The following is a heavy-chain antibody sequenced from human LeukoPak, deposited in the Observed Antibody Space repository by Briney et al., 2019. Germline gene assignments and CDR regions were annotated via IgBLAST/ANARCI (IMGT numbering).Heavy chain of an antibody. V-gene: IGHV3-7*01. Sequence: GGSLRLSCVGSGLSLGNYWMDWVRQAPGKGLEWVANIRKDGGDIHYVDSVKGRFTISRDNAKNSVYLQMHRLRAEDTAVYYCARDAFGDSSYWGQGILVTVSS. CDR2: IRKDGGDI. CDR3: ARDAFGDSSY. D-gene: IGHD3-10*01. J-gene: IGHJ4*02. CDR1: GLSLGNYW.